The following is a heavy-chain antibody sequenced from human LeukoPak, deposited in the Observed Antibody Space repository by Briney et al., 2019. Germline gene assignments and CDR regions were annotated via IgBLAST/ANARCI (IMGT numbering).Heavy chain of an antibody. Sequence: GGSLRLSCAASGFTFSSSAMSWVRQVPGKGLEWVSGISASGGSTSYADSVRGRFTISRDNSKNTLYLQINSLRAEDTAVYFCAKGSAVADIYFDYWGQGTLVTVSS. V-gene: IGHV3-23*01. CDR2: ISASGGST. CDR3: AKGSAVADIYFDY. CDR1: GFTFSSSA. D-gene: IGHD6-19*01. J-gene: IGHJ4*02.